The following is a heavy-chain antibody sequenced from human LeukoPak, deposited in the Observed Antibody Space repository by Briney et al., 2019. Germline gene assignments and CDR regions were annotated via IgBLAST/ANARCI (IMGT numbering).Heavy chain of an antibody. Sequence: ASVKVSCKASGYTFTSYDINWVRQATGQEREGMGWMNPNSGNTGYAQKFQGRVTMTRNTSISTAYMELSSLRSEDTAVYYCATSLTPSGWYRSLTPYYYYYMDVWGKGTTVTVSS. V-gene: IGHV1-8*01. CDR2: MNPNSGNT. D-gene: IGHD6-19*01. J-gene: IGHJ6*03. CDR3: ATSLTPSGWYRSLTPYYYYYMDV. CDR1: GYTFTSYD.